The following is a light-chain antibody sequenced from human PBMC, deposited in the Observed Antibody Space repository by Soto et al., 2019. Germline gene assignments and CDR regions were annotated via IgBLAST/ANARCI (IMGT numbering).Light chain of an antibody. V-gene: IGLV4-69*01. Sequence: QPVLTQSPSASASLGASVKLTCTLSSGHSSYAIAWHQQQPEKGPRYLMKLNSDGSHSQGDGIPHRFSGSSSGAERYLTISRLQSEDEADYYCQTWGTGVVFGGGTKLTV. J-gene: IGLJ2*01. CDR1: SGHSSYA. CDR3: QTWGTGVV. CDR2: LNSDGSH.